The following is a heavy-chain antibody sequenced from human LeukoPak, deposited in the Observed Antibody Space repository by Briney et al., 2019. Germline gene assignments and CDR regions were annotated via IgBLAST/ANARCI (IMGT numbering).Heavy chain of an antibody. CDR2: IKEDGSEK. V-gene: IGHV3-7*01. CDR1: GFTLSNYW. CDR3: ATSTGWRFDY. Sequence: GGSLRLSCAASGFTLSNYWMSSVRQAPGKGLEWVANIKEDGSEKYYVGSVKGRFTISRDNAKNSLYLQVSSLRAEDTAVYYCATSTGWRFDYWGQGTLVTVSS. J-gene: IGHJ4*02. D-gene: IGHD6-19*01.